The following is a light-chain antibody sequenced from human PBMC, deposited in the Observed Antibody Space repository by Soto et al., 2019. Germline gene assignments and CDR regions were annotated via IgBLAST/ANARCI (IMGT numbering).Light chain of an antibody. CDR1: SSNIGSNT. CDR2: SNN. V-gene: IGLV1-44*01. J-gene: IGLJ1*01. Sequence: QSVLTRPPSASGTPGQRVTISCSGSSSNIGSNTVNWYQQLPGTAPKLLIYSNNQRPSGVPDRFSGSKSGTSASLAISGLQSEYEADYFCAAWDGSLDGRFVFGTGTKLTVL. CDR3: AAWDGSLDGRFV.